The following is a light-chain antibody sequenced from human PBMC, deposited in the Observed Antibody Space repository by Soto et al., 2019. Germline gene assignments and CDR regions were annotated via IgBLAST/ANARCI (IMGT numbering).Light chain of an antibody. CDR3: SSYTSTLTLVV. V-gene: IGLV2-14*01. Sequence: QSVLTQPASVSGSPGQSITISCTGTSNDVGGYNYVSWYQQHPGKAPKLMIYEVSNRPSGVSNRFSGSKSGNTASLTISGLQAEDEANYYCSSYTSTLTLVVFGGGTKLTVL. CDR2: EVS. CDR1: SNDVGGYNY. J-gene: IGLJ2*01.